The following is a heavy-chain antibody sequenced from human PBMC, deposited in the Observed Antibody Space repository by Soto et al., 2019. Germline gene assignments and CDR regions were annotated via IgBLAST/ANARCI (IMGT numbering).Heavy chain of an antibody. CDR1: GFPFSKSD. Sequence: QMQLVQSGPEVKKPGTSVKVSCKASGFPFSKSDVQWVRQARGQRLEWIGGIVVGSGNTNYAQKFQERVTITRDMSTSTVYMELSGLRSEDTAVYYCAAPDYGDYWYFDLWCRGTLVTVSP. V-gene: IGHV1-58*01. CDR2: IVVGSGNT. CDR3: AAPDYGDYWYFDL. D-gene: IGHD4-17*01. J-gene: IGHJ2*01.